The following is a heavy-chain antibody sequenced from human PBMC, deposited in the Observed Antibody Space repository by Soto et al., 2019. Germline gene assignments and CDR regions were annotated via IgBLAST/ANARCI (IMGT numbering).Heavy chain of an antibody. CDR1: GFTFSNYA. CDR3: AKRGGYFDSSGYFDY. Sequence: VGSLRLSCAASGFTFSNYAMSWVRQAPGKGLERVTAISGSGGSTYYADSEKGRFTISRDNSKNTLYLKMNSLRAEVTVVYFCAKRGGYFDSSGYFDYWGQGTLVTVSS. V-gene: IGHV3-23*01. D-gene: IGHD3-22*01. J-gene: IGHJ4*02. CDR2: ISGSGGST.